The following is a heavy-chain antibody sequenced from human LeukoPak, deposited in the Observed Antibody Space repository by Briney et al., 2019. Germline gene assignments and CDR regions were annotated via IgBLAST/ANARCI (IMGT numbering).Heavy chain of an antibody. CDR3: ARGVPVTCFFYCWVGP. CDR1: GYTFTDYY. Sequence: ASVKVSCKASGYTFTDYYLHWVRQAPGQGLEWMGWINPKSGATNYAQKFQGRVTMTRDTSISTAYMDLSRLRSDDASVFYCARGVPVTCFFYCWVGPWGQGTLVTVSS. J-gene: IGHJ5*02. CDR2: INPKSGAT. V-gene: IGHV1-2*02. D-gene: IGHD2-15*01.